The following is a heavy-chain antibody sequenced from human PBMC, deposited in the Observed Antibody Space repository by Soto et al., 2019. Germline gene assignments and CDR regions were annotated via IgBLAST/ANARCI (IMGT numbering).Heavy chain of an antibody. CDR1: GFTFGDYA. V-gene: IGHV3-49*03. Sequence: GGSLRLSCTASGFTFGDYAMSWFRQAPGKGLEWVGFIRSKAYGGTTEYAASVKGRFTISRDDSKSIAYLQMNSLKTEDTAVYYCTRDRDIVVVPAAANHFDYWCQAPLVSVSS. CDR2: IRSKAYGGTT. J-gene: IGHJ4*02. D-gene: IGHD2-2*01. CDR3: TRDRDIVVVPAAANHFDY.